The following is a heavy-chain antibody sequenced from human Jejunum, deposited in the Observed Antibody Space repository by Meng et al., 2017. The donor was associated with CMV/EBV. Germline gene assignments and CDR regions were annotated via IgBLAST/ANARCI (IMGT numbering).Heavy chain of an antibody. V-gene: IGHV4-4*07. J-gene: IGHJ4*02. D-gene: IGHD1-26*01. CDR2: IYTSGNT. Sequence: QGQLREPGPGLVKPSETLSLTCTVSGGSINGYYCSWIRQPAGKGLEWIGRIYTSGNTNYNPSLKSRVTMSVDTSKNQFSLKLSSVTAADTAVYYCTRDNLSGSYYFDYWGQGTLVTVSS. CDR1: GGSINGYY. CDR3: TRDNLSGSYYFDY.